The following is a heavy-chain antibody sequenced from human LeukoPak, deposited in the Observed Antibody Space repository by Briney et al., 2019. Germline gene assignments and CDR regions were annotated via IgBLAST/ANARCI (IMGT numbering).Heavy chain of an antibody. CDR2: ISSSGSTI. V-gene: IGHV3-48*03. CDR3: ARDGGDSDAFDI. J-gene: IGHJ3*02. Sequence: GGSLRLSGAASGFTFSSYEMNWVRQAPGKGLEWVSYISSSGSTIYYADSVKGRFTISRDNAKNSLYLQMNSLRAEDTAVYYCARDGGDSDAFDIWGPGTMVTVSS. D-gene: IGHD2-21*02. CDR1: GFTFSSYE.